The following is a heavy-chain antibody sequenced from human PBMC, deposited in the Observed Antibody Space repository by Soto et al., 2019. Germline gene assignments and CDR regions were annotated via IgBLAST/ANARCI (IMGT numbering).Heavy chain of an antibody. Sequence: QVQLVESGGGVVQPGRSLRLSCAASGFTFSTYGMYWVRQAPVKGLEWVAVISDDGNSKYYADSVKGRFNISRDNSKNTVYLQMHSLRLEATAVYYCAKDQTHAFDIWGQGTMVTVSS. CDR2: ISDDGNSK. CDR1: GFTFSTYG. CDR3: AKDQTHAFDI. V-gene: IGHV3-30*18. J-gene: IGHJ3*02.